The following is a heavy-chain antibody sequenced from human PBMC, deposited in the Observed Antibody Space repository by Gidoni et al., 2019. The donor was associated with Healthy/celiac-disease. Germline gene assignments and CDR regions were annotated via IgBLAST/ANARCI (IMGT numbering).Heavy chain of an antibody. CDR3: AKDRLGVLEWLLGDAFDI. Sequence: EVQLVESGGGLVQPGRSLRLSCAASGFPFDDYSMHWVRQATWKGLEWVSGISWNSGSIGYADSVKGRFTISRDNAKNSLYLQMNSLRAEDTALYYCAKDRLGVLEWLLGDAFDIWGQGTMVTVSS. V-gene: IGHV3-9*01. CDR2: ISWNSGSI. D-gene: IGHD3-3*01. CDR1: GFPFDDYS. J-gene: IGHJ3*02.